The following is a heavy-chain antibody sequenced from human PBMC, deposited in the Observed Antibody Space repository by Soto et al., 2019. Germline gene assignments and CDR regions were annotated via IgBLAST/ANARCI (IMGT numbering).Heavy chain of an antibody. J-gene: IGHJ6*02. CDR1: GDSISRGGYS. CDR2: IYDSGST. CDR3: ARGSSSYYDYGMDV. D-gene: IGHD6-6*01. Sequence: QLQLQESGSGLVRPSQTLSLTCAVSGDSISRGGYSWTWIRQPPGKALEWIGNIYDSGSTSYNPSLKSRVTISVNRSKNQFSLKLTSVTAADTAVYFCARGSSSYYDYGMDVWGQGTTVTVPS. V-gene: IGHV4-30-2*01.